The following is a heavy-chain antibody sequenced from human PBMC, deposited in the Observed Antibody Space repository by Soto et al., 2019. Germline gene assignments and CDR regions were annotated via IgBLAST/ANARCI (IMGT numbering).Heavy chain of an antibody. CDR3: ARSLRLYYYYYMDV. V-gene: IGHV4-34*01. CDR2: INHSGST. D-gene: IGHD3-3*01. Sequence: SETLSLTCAVYGGSFSGYYWSWIRQPPGKGLEWIGEINHSGSTNYNPSLKSRVTISVDTSKNQFSLELSSVTAADTAVYYCARSLRLYYYYYMDVWGKGTTVTVSS. CDR1: GGSFSGYY. J-gene: IGHJ6*03.